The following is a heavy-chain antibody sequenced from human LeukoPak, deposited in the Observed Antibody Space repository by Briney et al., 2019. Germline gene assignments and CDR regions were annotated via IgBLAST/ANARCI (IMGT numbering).Heavy chain of an antibody. V-gene: IGHV4-39*07. Sequence: SETLSLTCTVSGGSISTSSYYWGWVRQPPGKGLEWIGNIFYSGSTYYSPSLKSRVTISLDTSRNQFSLKLNSVTAADTAVYYCASFWSGYYTDYWGQGTLVTVSS. CDR1: GGSISTSSYY. J-gene: IGHJ4*02. D-gene: IGHD3-3*01. CDR2: IFYSGST. CDR3: ASFWSGYYTDY.